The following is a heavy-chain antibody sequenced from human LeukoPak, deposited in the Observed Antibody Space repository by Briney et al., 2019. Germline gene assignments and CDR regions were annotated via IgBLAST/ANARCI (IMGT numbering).Heavy chain of an antibody. CDR2: IYPDDSDT. D-gene: IGHD3-10*01. CDR3: ARQVSLWFGELLGWYYFDY. CDR1: GYNFTPYW. J-gene: IGHJ4*02. V-gene: IGHV5-51*01. Sequence: GESLKISCKGSGYNFTPYWIAWVRQMPGEGLEWMGIIYPDDSDTRYSPSFQGQVTISADKSISTAYLQWSSLKASDTAMYYCARQVSLWFGELLGWYYFDYWGQGTLVTVSS.